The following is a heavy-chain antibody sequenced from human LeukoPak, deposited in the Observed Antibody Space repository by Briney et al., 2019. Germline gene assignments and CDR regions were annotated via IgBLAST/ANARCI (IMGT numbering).Heavy chain of an antibody. J-gene: IGHJ4*02. Sequence: GGSLRLSCAASGFTFSNAWMSWVRQAPGKGLEWVGRIKSKTDGGTTDYAAPVKGRFTISRDDSKNTLYLQMNSLKTEDTAVYYCTTDVLYDFWSGSDHWGQGTLVTVSS. CDR1: GFTFSNAW. D-gene: IGHD3-3*01. CDR3: TTDVLYDFWSGSDH. V-gene: IGHV3-15*01. CDR2: IKSKTDGGTT.